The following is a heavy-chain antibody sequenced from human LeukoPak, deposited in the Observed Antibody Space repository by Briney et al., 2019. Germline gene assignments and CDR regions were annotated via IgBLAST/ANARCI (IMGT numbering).Heavy chain of an antibody. CDR2: ISYDGSNK. Sequence: GGSLRLSCVSSGFTFSSYAMHWVRQAPGKGLEWVAVISYDGSNKNYADSVKGRFTVSRDNSKNTLYLQMNSLRAEDTAVYYCTRGGYYDSSAYSFDYWGQGTLVTVS. CDR1: GFTFSSYA. CDR3: TRGGYYDSSAYSFDY. J-gene: IGHJ4*02. V-gene: IGHV3-30*04. D-gene: IGHD3-22*01.